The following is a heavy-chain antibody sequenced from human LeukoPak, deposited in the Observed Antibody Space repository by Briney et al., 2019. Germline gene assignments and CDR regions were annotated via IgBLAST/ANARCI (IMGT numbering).Heavy chain of an antibody. J-gene: IGHJ5*02. V-gene: IGHV3-21*01. Sequence: GGSLRLSCAASGFTFSSYSMNWVRQAPGKGLEWVSSISSGSSYIYYADSVKGRFTISRDNAKNSLYLQMNSLRAEDTAVYYCASQCSSTSCYGGGLDPWGQGTLVTVSS. CDR2: ISSGSSYI. CDR1: GFTFSSYS. D-gene: IGHD2-2*01. CDR3: ASQCSSTSCYGGGLDP.